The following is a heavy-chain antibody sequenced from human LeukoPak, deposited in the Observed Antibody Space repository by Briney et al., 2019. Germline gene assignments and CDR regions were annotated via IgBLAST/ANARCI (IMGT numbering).Heavy chain of an antibody. D-gene: IGHD5-18*01. CDR1: GFTFSSYA. CDR2: ISGSGGST. CDR3: AKADRWGYSYVSSLEP. V-gene: IGHV3-23*01. Sequence: GGSLRLSCAASGFTFSSYAMSWVRQAPGKGLEWVSAISGSGGSTYYADSVKGRFTISRDNSKNTLYLEMNSLRAEDTAVYYFAKADRWGYSYVSSLEPGGQGTLVTVSS. J-gene: IGHJ5*02.